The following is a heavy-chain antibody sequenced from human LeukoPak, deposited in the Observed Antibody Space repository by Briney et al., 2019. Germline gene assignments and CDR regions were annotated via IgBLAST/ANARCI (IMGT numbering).Heavy chain of an antibody. J-gene: IGHJ2*01. V-gene: IGHV4-4*02. Sequence: SETLSLTCAASGGSISSCNWWCWVRQPPGKGLEWIGEIYHSGSTNYNPSLKSRVTISVDTSKKQFSLKLSSVTAADTAVYYCARLEWYFDLWGRGTLVTVSS. CDR2: IYHSGST. CDR1: GGSISSCNW. CDR3: ARLEWYFDL. D-gene: IGHD5-24*01.